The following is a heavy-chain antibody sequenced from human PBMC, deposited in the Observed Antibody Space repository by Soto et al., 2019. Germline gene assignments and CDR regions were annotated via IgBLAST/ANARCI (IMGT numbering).Heavy chain of an antibody. CDR3: GGAGEHRGKYSYYSVLDV. J-gene: IGHJ6*04. Sequence: GGSLRLSCEISGFTFDTYTMNRVRQAPGKGLEWVSSISGSSSYKYYADSVRGRFTISRDNTKNSLYLQMNGLRAEDTAVYYWGGAGEHRGKYSYYSVLDVGGKGTTVTVP. CDR1: GFTFDTYT. V-gene: IGHV3-21*01. CDR2: ISGSSSYK. D-gene: IGHD3-10*01.